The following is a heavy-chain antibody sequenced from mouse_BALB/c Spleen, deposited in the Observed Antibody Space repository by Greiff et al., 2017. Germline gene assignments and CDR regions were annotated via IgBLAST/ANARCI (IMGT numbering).Heavy chain of an antibody. Sequence: EVKLQESGPGLVKPSQSLSLTCTVTGYSITSDYAWNWIRQFPGNKLEWMGYISYSGSTSYNPSLKSRISITRDTSKNQFFLQLNSVTTEDTATYYCAEGNYAWFAYWGQGTLVTVSA. J-gene: IGHJ3*01. CDR1: GYSITSDYA. CDR3: AEGNYAWFAY. D-gene: IGHD1-1*01. CDR2: ISYSGST. V-gene: IGHV3-2*02.